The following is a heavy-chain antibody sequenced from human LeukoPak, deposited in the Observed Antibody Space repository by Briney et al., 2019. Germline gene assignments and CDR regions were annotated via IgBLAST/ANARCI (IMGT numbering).Heavy chain of an antibody. CDR3: ARDAGTVHFDL. CDR2: ISYDGSNK. Sequence: GGSLRLSCAAAGFTFSSYAMHWVRQAPGKGLEWVAVISYDGSNKYYADSVKGRFTISRDNSKNTLYLQMNSLRAEDTAVYYCARDAGTVHFDLWGRGTLVTVSS. V-gene: IGHV3-30-3*01. J-gene: IGHJ2*01. CDR1: GFTFSSYA. D-gene: IGHD1-1*01.